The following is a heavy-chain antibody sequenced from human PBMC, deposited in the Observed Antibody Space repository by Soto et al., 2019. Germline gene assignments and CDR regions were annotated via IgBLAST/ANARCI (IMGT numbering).Heavy chain of an antibody. CDR2: IYYSGST. D-gene: IGHD4-17*01. CDR1: GGSISSYY. CDR3: ARENHETTGYYFDY. V-gene: IGHV4-59*12. J-gene: IGHJ4*02. Sequence: SETLSLTCTVSGGSISSYYGSWIRQPPGKGLEWIGYIYYSGSTNYNPSLKSRVTISVDTSKNQFSLKLSSVTAADTAVYYCARENHETTGYYFDYWGQGTLVTVSS.